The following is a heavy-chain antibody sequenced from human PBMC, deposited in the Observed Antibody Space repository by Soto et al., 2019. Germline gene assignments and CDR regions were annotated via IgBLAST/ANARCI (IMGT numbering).Heavy chain of an antibody. CDR1: GFTFSSYG. J-gene: IGHJ6*02. CDR2: IWYDGSNK. CDR3: ARVFEGSGYFEYYYGMDV. D-gene: IGHD3-22*01. Sequence: GGSLRLSCAASGFTFSSYGMHWVRQAPGKRLEWVAVIWYDGSNKYYADSVKGRFTISRDNSKNTLYLQMNSLRAEDTAVYYCARVFEGSGYFEYYYGMDVWGQGTTVTVSS. V-gene: IGHV3-33*01.